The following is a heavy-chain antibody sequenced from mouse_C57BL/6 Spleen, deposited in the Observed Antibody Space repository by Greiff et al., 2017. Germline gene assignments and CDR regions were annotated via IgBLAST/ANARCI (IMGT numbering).Heavy chain of an antibody. D-gene: IGHD4-1*01. CDR1: GYTFTSYW. CDR3: ARWDPYGRAMDY. V-gene: IGHV1-64*01. CDR2: IHPNSGST. J-gene: IGHJ4*01. Sequence: VQLQQPGAELVKPGASVKLSCKASGYTFTSYWMHWVKQRPGQGLEWIGMIHPNSGSTNYNEKFKSKATLTVDKSSSTAYMQLSSLTSEDSAVYYCARWDPYGRAMDYWGQGTSVTVSS.